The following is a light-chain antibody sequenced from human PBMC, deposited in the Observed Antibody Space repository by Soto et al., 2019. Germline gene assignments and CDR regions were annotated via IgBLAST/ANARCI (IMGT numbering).Light chain of an antibody. CDR2: GAS. CDR1: QSVDSNF. J-gene: IGKJ2*01. V-gene: IGKV3-20*01. Sequence: ESVLTQSPGTLSLSPGERATLSCRASQSVDSNFLAWYQQKPGQAPRLLIYGASTRAAGVPDRFSGSGSGTDFTLTLTRLEPEDFAVYYCQQYGRSPLMYTFGQGTKLGVK. CDR3: QQYGRSPLMYT.